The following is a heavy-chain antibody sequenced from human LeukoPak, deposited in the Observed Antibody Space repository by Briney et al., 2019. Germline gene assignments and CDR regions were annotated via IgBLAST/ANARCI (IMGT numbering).Heavy chain of an antibody. Sequence: SETLSLTCTVSGGSISSSSYYWGWIRQPAGKGLEWIGRIYTSGSTNYNPSLKSRVTMSVDTSKNQFSLKLSSVTAADTAVYYCARSISGFLDYWGQGTLVTVSS. CDR3: ARSISGFLDY. CDR1: GGSISSSSYY. D-gene: IGHD3-10*01. CDR2: IYTSGST. V-gene: IGHV4-61*02. J-gene: IGHJ4*02.